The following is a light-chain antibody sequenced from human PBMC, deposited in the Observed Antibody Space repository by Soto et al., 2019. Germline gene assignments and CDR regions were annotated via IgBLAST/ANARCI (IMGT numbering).Light chain of an antibody. CDR1: SSDVGGYHY. CDR3: SSFTSTLTYV. V-gene: IGLV2-14*03. J-gene: IGLJ1*01. Sequence: QSVLTQPASVSGSPGQSMTISSTGSSSDVGGYHYVSWYQQHPGKAPKLIIYQVSHRPSGVSDRFSGSKSGNTASLTISGLQGEDEATYYCSSFTSTLTYVFGTGTKVTVL. CDR2: QVS.